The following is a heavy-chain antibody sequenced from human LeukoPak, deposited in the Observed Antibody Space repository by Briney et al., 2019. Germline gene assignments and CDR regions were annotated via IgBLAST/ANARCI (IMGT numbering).Heavy chain of an antibody. D-gene: IGHD1-26*01. CDR1: GGSISSSSYY. CDR2: IYYSGST. J-gene: IGHJ4*02. V-gene: IGHV4-39*07. Sequence: SETLSLTCTVSGGSISSSSYYWGWIRQPPGKGLEWIGYIYYSGSTYYNPSLKSRVTISVDTSKNQFSLKLSSVTAADTAVYYCASVVGAALDYWGQGTLVTVSS. CDR3: ASVVGAALDY.